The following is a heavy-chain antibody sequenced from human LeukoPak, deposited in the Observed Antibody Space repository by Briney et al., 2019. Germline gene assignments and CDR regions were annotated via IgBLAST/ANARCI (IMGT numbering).Heavy chain of an antibody. V-gene: IGHV3-48*03. CDR3: AVLGITRIRGV. J-gene: IGHJ6*04. Sequence: GGSLRLSCAASGFTFSSYEMNWVRQAPGKGLEWVSYISRSGSTKYYPDSVNRRFTISRDNAKNSLYLQMNSLRAEDTAVYYCAVLGITRIRGVWGKGTTVTISS. CDR1: GFTFSSYE. D-gene: IGHD3-22*01. CDR2: ISRSGSTK.